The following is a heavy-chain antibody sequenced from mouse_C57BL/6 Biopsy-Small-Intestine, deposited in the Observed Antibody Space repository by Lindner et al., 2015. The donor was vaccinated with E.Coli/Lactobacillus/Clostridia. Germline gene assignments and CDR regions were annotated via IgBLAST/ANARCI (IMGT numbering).Heavy chain of an antibody. CDR2: IYPGDGDT. D-gene: IGHD3-2*02. J-gene: IGHJ3*01. V-gene: IGHV1-82*01. Sequence: VQLQESGAELVKPGASVKISCKASGYAFSSYWMNWVKQRPGKGLEWIGRIYPGDGDTNYNGKFKGKATLTADKSSSTAYMQLSSLTSEDSAVYFCARSGAAQATDWFAYWGQGTLVTVSA. CDR1: GYAFSSYW. CDR3: ARSGAAQATDWFAY.